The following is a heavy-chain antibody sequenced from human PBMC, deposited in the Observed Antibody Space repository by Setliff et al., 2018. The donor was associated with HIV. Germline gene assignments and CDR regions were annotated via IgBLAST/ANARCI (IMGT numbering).Heavy chain of an antibody. J-gene: IGHJ3*01. CDR1: GGSISTYY. Sequence: PSETLSLTCTVSGGSISTYYWSWIRQPPGKGLEWIGSIYFTGSSDNNPSFKSRVTLSVDTSKHQFSLKLSSVTAADTAVYYCARVQMAYAAFDVWGQGTMVTVS. CDR3: ARVQMAYAAFDV. D-gene: IGHD4-17*01. CDR2: IYFTGSS. V-gene: IGHV4-59*01.